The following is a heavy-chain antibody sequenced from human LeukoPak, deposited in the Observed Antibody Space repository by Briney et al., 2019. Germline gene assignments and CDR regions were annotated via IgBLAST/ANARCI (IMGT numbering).Heavy chain of an antibody. J-gene: IGHJ3*02. Sequence: SETLSLTCTVSGGSISSYYWSWIRQPPGRGLEWIGYICYSGSTNYNPSLKSRVTISVDTSKNQFSLKLSSVTAADTAVYYCARDWKSGTNYQDAFDIWGQGTMVTVSS. V-gene: IGHV4-59*12. CDR1: GGSISSYY. CDR2: ICYSGST. CDR3: ARDWKSGTNYQDAFDI. D-gene: IGHD1-26*01.